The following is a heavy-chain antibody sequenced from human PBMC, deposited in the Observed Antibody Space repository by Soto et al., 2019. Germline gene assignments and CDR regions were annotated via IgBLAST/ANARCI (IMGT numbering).Heavy chain of an antibody. Sequence: SETLSLTCTVSGGSISSYSWSWIRQPPGKGLEWIGYIYYSGSTNYNTSLKSRVTIVVDTSENQFSLKLSSVTAADTSVYYCAREGTRGFFDYWGQGTLVTVSS. V-gene: IGHV4-59*01. D-gene: IGHD1-7*01. CDR3: AREGTRGFFDY. CDR2: IYYSGST. CDR1: GGSISSYS. J-gene: IGHJ4*02.